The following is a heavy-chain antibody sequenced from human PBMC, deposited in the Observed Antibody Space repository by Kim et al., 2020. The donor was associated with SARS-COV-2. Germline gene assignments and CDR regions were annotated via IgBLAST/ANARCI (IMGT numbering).Heavy chain of an antibody. V-gene: IGHV3-64D*09. J-gene: IGHJ3*02. CDR2: ISSNGGST. D-gene: IGHD6-19*01. Sequence: GGSLRLSCSASGFTFSSYAMHWVRQAPGKGLEYVSAISSNGGSTYYADSVKGRFTISRDNSKNTLYLQMSSLRAEDTAVYYCGGLSSGWYLGAFDIWGQGTMVTVSS. CDR1: GFTFSSYA. CDR3: GGLSSGWYLGAFDI.